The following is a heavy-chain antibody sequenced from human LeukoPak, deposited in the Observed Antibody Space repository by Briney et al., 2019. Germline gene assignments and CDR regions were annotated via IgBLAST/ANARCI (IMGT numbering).Heavy chain of an antibody. V-gene: IGHV1-69*13. D-gene: IGHD1-1*01. J-gene: IGHJ4*02. Sequence: SVKVSCKASGGTFSSYAISWVRQAPGQGLEWMGRIIPIFGTANYAQKFQGRVTITADESTSTAYMELSSLRSENTAVYYCARAESSGPERLVLVHFDYWGQGTLVTVSS. CDR3: ARAESSGPERLVLVHFDY. CDR1: GGTFSSYA. CDR2: IIPIFGTA.